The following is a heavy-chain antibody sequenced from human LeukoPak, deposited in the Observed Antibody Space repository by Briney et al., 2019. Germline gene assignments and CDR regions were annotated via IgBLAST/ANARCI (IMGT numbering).Heavy chain of an antibody. D-gene: IGHD1-26*01. CDR1: GFTFDDYA. Sequence: GGSLRLSCAAPGFTFDDYAMHWVRQAPGKGLEWVSLISGDGGSTYYADSVKGRFTISRDNSKNSLYLQMNSLRTEDTALYYCAKDIRFHRSWGLDYWGQGTLVTVSS. V-gene: IGHV3-43*02. CDR2: ISGDGGST. J-gene: IGHJ4*02. CDR3: AKDIRFHRSWGLDY.